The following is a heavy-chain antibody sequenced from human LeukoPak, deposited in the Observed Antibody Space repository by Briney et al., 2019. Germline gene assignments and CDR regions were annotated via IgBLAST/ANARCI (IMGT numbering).Heavy chain of an antibody. Sequence: ASVKVSCKASGYIFTSHYMHWVRQAPGQGLEWMGIINPSGGSTSYAQKFQGRVTMTRDTSTSTVYMELRSLRSEDTAVYYCARETVGAFDYWGQGTLVTVSS. CDR2: INPSGGST. J-gene: IGHJ4*02. V-gene: IGHV1-46*01. CDR1: GYIFTSHY. CDR3: ARETVGAFDY. D-gene: IGHD1-26*01.